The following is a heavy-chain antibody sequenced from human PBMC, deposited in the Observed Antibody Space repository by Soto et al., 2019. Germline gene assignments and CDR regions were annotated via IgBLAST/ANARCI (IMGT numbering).Heavy chain of an antibody. CDR1: GGSISSYY. V-gene: IGHV4-59*12. CDR2: IYYSGST. CDR3: GSGRRGVLLTKVECSQQ. D-gene: IGHD3-10*02. Sequence: SETLSLTCTVSGGSISSYYWSWIRQPPGKGLEWIGYIYYSGSTNYNPSLKSRVTISVDTSKNQFSLKLSAVTAADTAVYYCGSGRRGVLLTKVECSQQWGRATLVT. J-gene: IGHJ1*01.